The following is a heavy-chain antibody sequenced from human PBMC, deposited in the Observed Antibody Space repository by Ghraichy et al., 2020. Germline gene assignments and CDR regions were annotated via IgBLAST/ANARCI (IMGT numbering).Heavy chain of an antibody. Sequence: SVKVSCKASGGTFSSYAISWVRQAPGQGLEWMGGIIPIFGTANYAQKFQGRVTITADESTSTAYMELSSLRSEDTAVYYCARGAAYSSSMDYFQHWGQGTLVTVSS. J-gene: IGHJ1*01. D-gene: IGHD6-6*01. V-gene: IGHV1-69*13. CDR3: ARGAAYSSSMDYFQH. CDR2: IIPIFGTA. CDR1: GGTFSSYA.